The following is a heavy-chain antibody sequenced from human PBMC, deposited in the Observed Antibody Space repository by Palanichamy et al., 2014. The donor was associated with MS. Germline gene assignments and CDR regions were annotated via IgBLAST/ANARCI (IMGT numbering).Heavy chain of an antibody. J-gene: IGHJ3*02. D-gene: IGHD3/OR15-3a*01. CDR2: IYHSGST. V-gene: IGHV4-4*02. CDR3: ARDDLCTDTRCLDAFDI. Sequence: WVRQSPGKGLEWIGEIYHSGSTNYNPSLEGRVTISVDKSKNQFSLRLTSVTAADTAVYYCARDDLCTDTRCLDAFDIWGQGTMVTVSS.